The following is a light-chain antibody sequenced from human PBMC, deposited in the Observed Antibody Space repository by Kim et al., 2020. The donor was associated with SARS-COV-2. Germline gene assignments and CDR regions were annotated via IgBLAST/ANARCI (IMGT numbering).Light chain of an antibody. Sequence: ATVGGRVTITCRASQSISSWLAWYQQKPGKAPKLLIYKASSLESGVPSRFGGSGSGTEFTLTISSLQPDDFATYYCQQYNSYSITFGQGTRLEIK. V-gene: IGKV1-5*03. CDR3: QQYNSYSIT. CDR2: KAS. CDR1: QSISSW. J-gene: IGKJ5*01.